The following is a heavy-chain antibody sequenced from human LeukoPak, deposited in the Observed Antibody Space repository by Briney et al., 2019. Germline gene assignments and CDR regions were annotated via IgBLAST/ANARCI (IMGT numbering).Heavy chain of an antibody. CDR1: GYTFTGYY. Sequence: ASVKVSCKASGYTFTGYYMHWVRQAPGQGLEWMGWINPNSGGTNYAQKFQGWVTMTRDTSISTAYMELSRLRSDDTAVYYCARLVSLGPSYYFDYWGQGTLVTVSS. D-gene: IGHD7-27*01. J-gene: IGHJ4*02. CDR2: INPNSGGT. V-gene: IGHV1-2*04. CDR3: ARLVSLGPSYYFDY.